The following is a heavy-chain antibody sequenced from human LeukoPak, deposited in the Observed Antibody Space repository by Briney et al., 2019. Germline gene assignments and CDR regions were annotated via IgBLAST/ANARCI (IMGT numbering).Heavy chain of an antibody. Sequence: EGSLRLSCAASGFTFSSYAMHWVRQAPGKGLEWVAVISYDGSNKYYADSVKGRFTISRDNSKNTLYLQMNSLRAEDAAVYYCARVLGRCSSTSCYVGYYYGMDVWGQGTTVTVSS. D-gene: IGHD2-2*01. J-gene: IGHJ6*02. CDR3: ARVLGRCSSTSCYVGYYYGMDV. CDR2: ISYDGSNK. CDR1: GFTFSSYA. V-gene: IGHV3-30-3*01.